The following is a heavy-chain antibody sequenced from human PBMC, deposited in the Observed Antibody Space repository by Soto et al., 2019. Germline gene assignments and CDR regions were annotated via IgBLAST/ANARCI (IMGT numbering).Heavy chain of an antibody. D-gene: IGHD6-13*01. CDR2: ISAYNGNT. J-gene: IGHJ6*02. CDR3: AREIAAAGTTSDYYYYGMDV. Sequence: AASVKVSCKASGYTFTSYGISWVRQAPGQRLEWMGWISAYNGNTNYAQKLQGRVTMTTDTSTSTAYMELRSLRSDDTAVYYCAREIAAAGTTSDYYYYGMDVWGQGTTVTVSS. CDR1: GYTFTSYG. V-gene: IGHV1-18*01.